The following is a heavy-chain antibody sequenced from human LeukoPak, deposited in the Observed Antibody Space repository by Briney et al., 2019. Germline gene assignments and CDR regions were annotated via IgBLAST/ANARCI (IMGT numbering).Heavy chain of an antibody. CDR1: GFTFSSYE. D-gene: IGHD3-10*01. J-gene: IGHJ4*02. CDR2: ISSSGSTI. Sequence: GGSLRLSCAASGFTFSSYEMNWVRQAPGKGLEWVSYISSSGSTIYYADSVKGRFTISRDNAKNSLYLQMNNLRPEDTAVFYCARDGSGRVPEMSAPDYWGQGTLVTVSS. CDR3: ARDGSGRVPEMSAPDY. V-gene: IGHV3-48*03.